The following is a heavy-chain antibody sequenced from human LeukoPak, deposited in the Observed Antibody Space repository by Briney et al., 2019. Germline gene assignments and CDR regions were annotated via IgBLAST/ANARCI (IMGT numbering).Heavy chain of an antibody. Sequence: QSGGSLRLSCAASGFTFSKYSMNWVRQAPGKGLEWVSYISNGGTKYYADSVKGRFTISRDNVKNSLYLQMGSLRDEDTAVYYCARDILTGYFEYGGQGTLVSVSS. CDR3: ARDILTGYFEY. CDR1: GFTFSKYS. CDR2: ISNGGTK. J-gene: IGHJ4*02. V-gene: IGHV3-48*02. D-gene: IGHD3-9*01.